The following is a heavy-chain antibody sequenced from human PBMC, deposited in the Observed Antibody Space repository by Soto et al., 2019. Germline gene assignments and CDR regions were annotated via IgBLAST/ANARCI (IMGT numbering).Heavy chain of an antibody. Sequence: SGGSLRLSCAASGFTFSSYAMSWVRQAPGKGLEWVSAISGSTFSTYYADSVKGRFTISRDNSKNTLYLQMNSLRAEDTAVYYYAKELMGTGTRCIDNWGQGTLGAVSS. CDR1: GFTFSSYA. V-gene: IGHV3-23*01. J-gene: IGHJ4*02. CDR3: AKELMGTGTRCIDN. CDR2: ISGSTFST. D-gene: IGHD1-1*01.